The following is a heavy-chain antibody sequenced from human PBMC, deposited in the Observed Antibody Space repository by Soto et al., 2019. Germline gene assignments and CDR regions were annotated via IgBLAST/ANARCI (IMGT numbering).Heavy chain of an antibody. CDR1: GFTVSSNY. CDR3: ARGYGSGSYYAGDYYYYGMDV. V-gene: IGHV3-53*01. J-gene: IGHJ6*02. D-gene: IGHD3-10*01. CDR2: IYSGGST. Sequence: EVQLVESGGGLIQPGGSLRLSCAASGFTVSSNYMSWVRQAPGKGLEWVSVIYSGGSTYYADSVKGRFTISRDNSKNTLYLQMNSLRAEDTAVYYCARGYGSGSYYAGDYYYYGMDVWGQGTTVTVSS.